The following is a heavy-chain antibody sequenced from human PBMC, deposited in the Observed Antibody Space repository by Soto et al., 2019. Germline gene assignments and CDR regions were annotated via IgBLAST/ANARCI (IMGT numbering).Heavy chain of an antibody. Sequence: GGSLRLSCAASGFTFSSYSMNWVRQAPGKGLEWVSSISSSSSYIYYADSVKGRFTISGDNAKNSLYLQMNSLRAEDTAVYYCARDRDDSSSWYFPGYYYGMDVWGQGTTVTVSS. CDR3: ARDRDDSSSWYFPGYYYGMDV. D-gene: IGHD6-13*01. CDR1: GFTFSSYS. V-gene: IGHV3-21*01. J-gene: IGHJ6*02. CDR2: ISSSSSYI.